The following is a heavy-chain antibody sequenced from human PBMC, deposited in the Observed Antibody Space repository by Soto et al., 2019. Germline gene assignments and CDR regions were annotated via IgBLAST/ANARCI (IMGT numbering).Heavy chain of an antibody. D-gene: IGHD4-4*01. CDR1: GYTFTGYY. V-gene: IGHV1-2*04. Sequence: ASVKVSCKVSGYTFTGYYMHWVRQAPGQGLEWMGWINPNSGGTNYAQKFQGWVTMTRDTSISTAYMELSRLRSDDTAVYYCAREGSNYPGGMDVWGQGTTVTVSS. CDR3: AREGSNYPGGMDV. CDR2: INPNSGGT. J-gene: IGHJ6*02.